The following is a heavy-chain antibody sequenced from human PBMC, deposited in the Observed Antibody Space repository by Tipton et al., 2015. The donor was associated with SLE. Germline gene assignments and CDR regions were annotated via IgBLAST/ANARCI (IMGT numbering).Heavy chain of an antibody. J-gene: IGHJ3*02. D-gene: IGHD3-22*01. V-gene: IGHV4-59*01. CDR3: ARRHFDTSGYYRGAFDI. CDR1: GNSISGYY. Sequence: TLSLTCTVSGNSISGYYWSWIRQSPGEGLEWIGYVYSSGSTHYNPSLKSRVTISVDASKNQFSLRLTSVTAADTAVYYCARRHFDTSGYYRGAFDIWGQGTMVTVSS. CDR2: VYSSGST.